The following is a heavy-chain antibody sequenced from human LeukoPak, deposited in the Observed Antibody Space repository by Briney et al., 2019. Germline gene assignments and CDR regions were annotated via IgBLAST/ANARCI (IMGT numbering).Heavy chain of an antibody. CDR3: AGGGWLRYAY. J-gene: IGHJ4*02. D-gene: IGHD5-24*01. CDR2: IYYSGSI. CDR1: GGSISSYY. V-gene: IGHV4-59*01. Sequence: SETLSLTCTVSGGSISSYYWSWIRQPPGKGLEWIGYIYYSGSINYSPSLKSRVTISVDTSKNQFSLKLSFVTAADTAVYYCAGGGWLRYAYWGQGTLVTVSS.